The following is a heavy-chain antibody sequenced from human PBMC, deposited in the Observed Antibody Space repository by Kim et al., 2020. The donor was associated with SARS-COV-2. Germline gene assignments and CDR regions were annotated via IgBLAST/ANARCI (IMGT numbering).Heavy chain of an antibody. CDR2: IYYSGST. J-gene: IGHJ4*02. V-gene: IGHV4-31*03. CDR3: ARGGQLSHFDY. CDR1: GGSISSGGYY. D-gene: IGHD6-6*01. Sequence: SETLSLTCTVSGGSISSGGYYWSWIRQHPGKGLEWIGYIYYSGSTYYNPSLKIRVTISVDTSKNQLSLKLISVTAADTAEYYCARGGQLSHFDYWGQGTL.